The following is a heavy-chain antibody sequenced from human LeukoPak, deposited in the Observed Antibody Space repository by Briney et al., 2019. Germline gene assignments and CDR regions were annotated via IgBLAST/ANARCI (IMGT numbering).Heavy chain of an antibody. CDR2: ISYDGSNK. V-gene: IGHV3-30*04. CDR3: ARPLSNGDFHESGGYYPYAMDV. CDR1: RFTFSSSS. D-gene: IGHD3-22*01. J-gene: IGHJ6*02. Sequence: PGGFLRLSCAASRFTFSSSSMNWVRQAPGKGLEWVAVISYDGSNKFYADSVKGRFTISRDNSKNMLYLQMSSLRAYDTAVYYCARPLSNGDFHESGGYYPYAMDVWGQGTTVTVSS.